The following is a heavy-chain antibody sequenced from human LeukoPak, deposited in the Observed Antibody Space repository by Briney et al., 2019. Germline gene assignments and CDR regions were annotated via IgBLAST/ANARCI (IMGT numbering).Heavy chain of an antibody. J-gene: IGHJ4*01. D-gene: IGHD5-24*01. CDR1: GFKFSSYW. Sequence: GGSLRLSCAVSGFKFSSYWMNWVRQVPGKGLMWVAHINTNYDSANYADSVKGRFTISRDNAKSTLSLQMNSLRAEDTAIYYCVRDNAYTFDYWGQGTLVTVSS. V-gene: IGHV3-74*01. CDR3: VRDNAYTFDY. CDR2: INTNYDSA.